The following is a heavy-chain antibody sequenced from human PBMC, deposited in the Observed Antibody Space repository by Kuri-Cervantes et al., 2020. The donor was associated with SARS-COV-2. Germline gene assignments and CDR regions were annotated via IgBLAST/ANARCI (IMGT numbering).Heavy chain of an antibody. V-gene: IGHV4-34*01. Sequence: SQTLSLTCAVYGGSFSSYYWGWIRQPPGKGLEWIRSIYYSGSTYYNPSLKSRVTISVDTSKNQFSLKLSSVTAADTAVYYCARGLRPYWYFDLWGRGTLVTVSS. CDR2: IYYSGST. J-gene: IGHJ2*01. CDR1: GGSFSSYY. CDR3: ARGLRPYWYFDL.